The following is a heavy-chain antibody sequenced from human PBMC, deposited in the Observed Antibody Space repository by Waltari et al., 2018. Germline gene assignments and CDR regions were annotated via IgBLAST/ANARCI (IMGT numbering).Heavy chain of an antibody. D-gene: IGHD3-16*02. CDR2: ILPIRGIA. J-gene: IGHJ4*02. CDR1: GGTFSSYA. V-gene: IGHV1-69*04. Sequence: QVQLVQSGAEVKKPGSSVKVSCKASGGTFSSYAISWVRQAPGHGLEWMGGILPIRGIANYGPKFQGRVTSPADDSPSTAYMELSSLRSEDTAVYYCAREGGGVIVAFDYWGQGTLVTVSS. CDR3: AREGGGVIVAFDY.